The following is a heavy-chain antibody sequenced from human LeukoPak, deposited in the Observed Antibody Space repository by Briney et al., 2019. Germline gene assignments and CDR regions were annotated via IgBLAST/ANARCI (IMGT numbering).Heavy chain of an antibody. CDR3: AKRQAHYYYGMDV. J-gene: IGHJ6*02. Sequence: GGSLRLSCAASGFTFSGYAMSWVRQAPGKGLEWVSAISGSGGSTYYADSVKGRFTISRDNSKNTLYLQMNSLRAEDTAVYYCAKRQAHYYYGMDVWGQGTTVTVSS. V-gene: IGHV3-23*01. CDR2: ISGSGGST. CDR1: GFTFSGYA.